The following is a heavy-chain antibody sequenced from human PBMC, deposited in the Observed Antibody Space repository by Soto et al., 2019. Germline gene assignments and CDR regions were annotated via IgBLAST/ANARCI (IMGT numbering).Heavy chain of an antibody. Sequence: PSETLSLTCTVSGGSISSYYWSWIRQPPGKGLEWIGYIYYSGSTNYNPSLKSRVTISVDTSKNQFSLKLSSVTAADTAVYYCARLVGSTSQSHGDYYYGMDVWGQGTTVTASS. CDR3: ARLVGSTSQSHGDYYYGMDV. V-gene: IGHV4-59*01. CDR1: GGSISSYY. CDR2: IYYSGST. J-gene: IGHJ6*02. D-gene: IGHD2-2*01.